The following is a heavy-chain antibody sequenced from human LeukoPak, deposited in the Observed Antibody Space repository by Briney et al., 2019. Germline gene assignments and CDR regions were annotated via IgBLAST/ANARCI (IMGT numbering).Heavy chain of an antibody. J-gene: IGHJ4*02. Sequence: GGSLRLSCAASGFTVSSNYMSWVRQAPGKGLEWVANIKQDGSEKYYVDSVKGRFTISRDNAKNSLYLQMNSLRAEDTAVYYCARDNYYDSSGLDYWGQGTLVTVSS. CDR2: IKQDGSEK. D-gene: IGHD3-22*01. CDR1: GFTVSSNY. CDR3: ARDNYYDSSGLDY. V-gene: IGHV3-7*01.